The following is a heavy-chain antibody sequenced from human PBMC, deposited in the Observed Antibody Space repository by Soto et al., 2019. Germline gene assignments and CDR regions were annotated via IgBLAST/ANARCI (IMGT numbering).Heavy chain of an antibody. V-gene: IGHV5-10-1*01. CDR2: IDPSDSYT. CDR1: GYSFTSYW. Sequence: LGESLKISCQGSGYSFTSYWISWVRQMPGKGLEWMGRIDPSDSYTNYSPSFQGHVTISADKSISTAYLQWSSLKASDTAMYYCASLQYCSSTSCPLGYYGMDVWGQGTTVTVSS. D-gene: IGHD2-2*01. CDR3: ASLQYCSSTSCPLGYYGMDV. J-gene: IGHJ6*02.